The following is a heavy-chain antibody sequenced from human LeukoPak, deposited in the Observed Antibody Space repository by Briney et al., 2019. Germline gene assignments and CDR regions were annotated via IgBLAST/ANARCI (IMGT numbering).Heavy chain of an antibody. CDR1: GFTFSNYA. D-gene: IGHD4-23*01. Sequence: GGSLRLSCAASGFTFSNYAMSWVRQGPGKGLEWVSAISGSGGSTYYADSVKGRFTISRDNSKNTLYLLMNSLRAEDTAVYYCAKVGTTVVTSSYWYFDLWGRGTLATVSS. J-gene: IGHJ2*01. CDR2: ISGSGGST. V-gene: IGHV3-23*01. CDR3: AKVGTTVVTSSYWYFDL.